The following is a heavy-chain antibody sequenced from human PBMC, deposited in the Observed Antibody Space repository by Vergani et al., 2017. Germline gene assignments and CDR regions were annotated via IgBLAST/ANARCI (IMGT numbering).Heavy chain of an antibody. D-gene: IGHD3-10*01. V-gene: IGHV3-23*04. J-gene: IGHJ5*02. CDR2: ISGSGGST. CDR1: GFTFSSYA. CDR3: AKDQDYYGSGSYYNKYNWFDP. Sequence: VQLVESGGGVVQPGRSLRLSCAASGFTFSSYAMSWVRQAPGKGLEWVSAISGSGGSTYYADSVKGRFTISRDNSKNTLYLQMNSLRAEVTAVYYCAKDQDYYGSGSYYNKYNWFDPWGQGTLVTVSS.